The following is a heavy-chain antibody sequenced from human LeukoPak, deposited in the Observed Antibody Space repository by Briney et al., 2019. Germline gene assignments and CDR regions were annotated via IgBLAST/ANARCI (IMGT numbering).Heavy chain of an antibody. V-gene: IGHV3-23*01. J-gene: IGHJ4*02. CDR3: ATNYYDSSGLPAAYFDY. Sequence: GGSLRLSCAASGFTFSSYAMSWVRQAPGEGLEWVSAISGSGGSTYYADSVKGRSTISRDNSKNTLYLQMNSLRAEDTAVYYCATNYYDSSGLPAAYFDYWGQGTLVTVSS. CDR2: ISGSGGST. D-gene: IGHD3-22*01. CDR1: GFTFSSYA.